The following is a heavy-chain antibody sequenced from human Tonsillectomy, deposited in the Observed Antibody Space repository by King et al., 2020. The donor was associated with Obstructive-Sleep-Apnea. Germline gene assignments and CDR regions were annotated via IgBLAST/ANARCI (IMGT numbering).Heavy chain of an antibody. J-gene: IGHJ4*02. CDR1: GYSFPSYW. V-gene: IGHV5-10-1*01. D-gene: IGHD2-2*01. CDR3: ARLGPAPNYFDS. Sequence: VQLVESGAEVKKPGDSLRISCQGSGYSFPSYWISWVRQMPGKGLEWIGRIDPDDSYINYSQSFNGRVIISADKATSTAYLQLSSLKASDTAIYYCARLGPAPNYFDSWGQGTLVTVSP. CDR2: IDPDDSYI.